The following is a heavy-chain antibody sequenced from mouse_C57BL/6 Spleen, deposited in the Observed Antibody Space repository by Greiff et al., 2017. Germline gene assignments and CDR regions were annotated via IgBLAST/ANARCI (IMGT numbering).Heavy chain of an antibody. J-gene: IGHJ1*03. D-gene: IGHD2-5*01. V-gene: IGHV1-15*01. CDR1: GYTFTDYE. CDR2: IDPETGGT. CDR3: TKGAYSNYGYFDV. Sequence: VQLQQSGAELVKPGASVTLSCKASGYTFTDYEMHWVKQTPVHGLEWIGAIDPETGGTAYNQKFKGKAILTADKSSSTAYMELRRMTSEYSAVYYCTKGAYSNYGYFDVWGTGTTVTVSS.